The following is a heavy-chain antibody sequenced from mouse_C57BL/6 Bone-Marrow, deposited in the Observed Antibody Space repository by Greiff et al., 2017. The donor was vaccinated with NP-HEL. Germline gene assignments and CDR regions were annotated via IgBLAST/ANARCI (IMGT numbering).Heavy chain of an antibody. D-gene: IGHD4-1*01. V-gene: IGHV7-3*01. CDR1: GFTFTDYY. CDR2: IRNKANGYTT. CDR3: ARVPNWGFDY. Sequence: EVMLVESGGGLVQPGGSLSLSCAASGFTFTDYYMSWVRQPPGKALEWLGFIRNKANGYTTEYSASVKGRFTISRDNSQSILYLQMNALRAEDSATYYCARVPNWGFDYWGQGTTLTVSS. J-gene: IGHJ2*01.